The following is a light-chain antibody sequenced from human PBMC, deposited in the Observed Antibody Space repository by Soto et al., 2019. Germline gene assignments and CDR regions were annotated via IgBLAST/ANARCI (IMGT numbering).Light chain of an antibody. Sequence: QSALTQPASVSGSPGQSITISCTGTSSDVGAYNYVSWYQQYPGRAPKFLIYEVTYRPSGVSNRFSGSKSGNTASLTISGLQTEDEADYFCSSYTTTSTVVFGGGTKLTV. J-gene: IGLJ2*01. CDR3: SSYTTTSTVV. V-gene: IGLV2-14*01. CDR1: SSDVGAYNY. CDR2: EVT.